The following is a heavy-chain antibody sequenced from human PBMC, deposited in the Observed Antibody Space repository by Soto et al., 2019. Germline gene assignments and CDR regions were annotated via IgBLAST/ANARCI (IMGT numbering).Heavy chain of an antibody. J-gene: IGHJ4*02. CDR2: INAGYGNT. Sequence: QVHLVQSGAQVRKPGASVKVSCKASGYTFRSYAMHWVRQATGQRLEWPGWINAGYGNTKSSQKFQDRVTISRDTSASTAYMQLTSLRSEDTAVYYCASDTGDGTFDFWGQGTLVTVSS. V-gene: IGHV1-3*01. D-gene: IGHD1-1*01. CDR1: GYTFRSYA. CDR3: ASDTGDGTFDF.